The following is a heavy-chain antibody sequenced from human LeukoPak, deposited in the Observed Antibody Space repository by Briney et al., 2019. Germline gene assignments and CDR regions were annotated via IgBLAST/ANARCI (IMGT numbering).Heavy chain of an antibody. J-gene: IGHJ4*02. D-gene: IGHD3-22*01. CDR2: ISYDGSNK. V-gene: IGHV3-30*03. CDR3: ATYYYDSSGYYYLGY. CDR1: GFTFSSYG. Sequence: TGGSLRLSCAASGFTFSSYGMHWVRQAPGKGLEWVAVISYDGSNKYYADSVKGRFTISRDNSKNTLYLQMNSLRAEDTAVYYCATYYYDSSGYYYLGYWGQGTLVTVSS.